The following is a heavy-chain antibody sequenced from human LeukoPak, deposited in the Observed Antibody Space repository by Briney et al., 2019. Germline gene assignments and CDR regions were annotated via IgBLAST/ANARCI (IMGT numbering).Heavy chain of an antibody. V-gene: IGHV3-30-3*01. CDR1: GFTFNTYS. Sequence: PGGSLRLSCAGSGFTFNTYSMHWVRQSPKKGLEWVAFVGHDGNNSVYADSVKGRFTISRDDSRNTLYLRMNSLRGEDTAVYYCVRESGRTIETRLLDYWGQGTLVTVPS. CDR2: VGHDGNNS. CDR3: VRESGRTIETRLLDY. J-gene: IGHJ4*02. D-gene: IGHD6-6*01.